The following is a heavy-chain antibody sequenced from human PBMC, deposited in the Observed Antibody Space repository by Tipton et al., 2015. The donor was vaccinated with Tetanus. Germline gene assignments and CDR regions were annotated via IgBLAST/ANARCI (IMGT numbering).Heavy chain of an antibody. Sequence: TLSLTCEVSGGSFSDYYWSWIRQTPGKGLEWIGEINHSGSINYNPSLKSRVTVSADPSENQFSLNLSSVTAADTAVYYCARIHDFWSGYFDFWGQGTLVTVTS. CDR1: GGSFSDYY. CDR3: ARIHDFWSGYFDF. D-gene: IGHD3-3*01. J-gene: IGHJ4*02. CDR2: INHSGSI. V-gene: IGHV4-34*01.